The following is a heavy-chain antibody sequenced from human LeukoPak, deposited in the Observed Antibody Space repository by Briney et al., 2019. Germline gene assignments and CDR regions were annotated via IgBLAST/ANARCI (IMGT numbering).Heavy chain of an antibody. CDR1: GYSISSGYY. V-gene: IGHV4-38-2*02. Sequence: SETLSLTCTVSGYSISSGYYWGWIRQPPGKGLEWIGSIYHSGRTFYNPSLKSRVTISVDTSKNQFSLKLTSVTAADTAVYYCARRVQWGSSWYHNWFDPWGQGTLVTVSS. CDR3: ARRVQWGSSWYHNWFDP. J-gene: IGHJ5*02. CDR2: IYHSGRT. D-gene: IGHD6-13*01.